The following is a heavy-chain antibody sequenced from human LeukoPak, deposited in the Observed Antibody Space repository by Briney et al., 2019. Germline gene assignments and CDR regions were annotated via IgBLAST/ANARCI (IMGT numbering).Heavy chain of an antibody. CDR3: ARHARRGYSGYDFGQWLVR. D-gene: IGHD5-12*01. CDR1: GYSFTSYW. CDR2: IYPGDSDT. J-gene: IGHJ4*02. Sequence: GESLKISCKGSGYSFTSYWIGWVRQMPGKGLEWMGIIYPGDSDTRYSPSFQGQVTISADKSISTAYLQWSSLKASDTAMYYCARHARRGYSGYDFGQWLVRWGQGTLVTVSS. V-gene: IGHV5-51*01.